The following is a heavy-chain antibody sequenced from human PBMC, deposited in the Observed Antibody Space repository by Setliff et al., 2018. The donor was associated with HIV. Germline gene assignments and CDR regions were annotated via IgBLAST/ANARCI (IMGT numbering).Heavy chain of an antibody. V-gene: IGHV4-39*07. Sequence: SETLSLTCTVSGGSIKSSSYYWGWIRQPPGKGLEWIGSIYYSGNTYYNPSPKSRVTILEDTSRNQFSLKLRSVTAADRAVYYCARVPGYSSGTSYMDVWGKGTTVTVSS. CDR2: IYYSGNT. D-gene: IGHD6-19*01. CDR3: ARVPGYSSGTSYMDV. J-gene: IGHJ6*03. CDR1: GGSIKSSSYY.